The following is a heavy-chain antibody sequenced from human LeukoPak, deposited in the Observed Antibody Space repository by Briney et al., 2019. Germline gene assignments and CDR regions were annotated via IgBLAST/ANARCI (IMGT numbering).Heavy chain of an antibody. CDR3: ARGYCSGGSCYDNWFDP. Sequence: ASVKVSCKASGYTFTSYYMHWVRQAPGQGLEWMGIINPSGGSTSYAQKFQGRVTMTRDMSTSTAYMELRSLRSDDTAVYYCARGYCSGGSCYDNWFDPWGQGTLVTVSS. J-gene: IGHJ5*02. D-gene: IGHD2-15*01. CDR1: GYTFTSYY. CDR2: INPSGGST. V-gene: IGHV1-46*01.